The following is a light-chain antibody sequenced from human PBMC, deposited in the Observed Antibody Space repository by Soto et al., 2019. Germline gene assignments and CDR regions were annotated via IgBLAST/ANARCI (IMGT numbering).Light chain of an antibody. V-gene: IGKV3-11*01. CDR1: QSVSSN. Sequence: ENVLTQSPATLSLSPGERATLSCRASQSVSSNLAWYQQKPGQAPRLLIYDASNRATGIPARFSGSGSGTDFTRTIRSLQPEDFAVYYCHQRGNWPPTFGGGTRVEIK. CDR3: HQRGNWPPT. J-gene: IGKJ4*01. CDR2: DAS.